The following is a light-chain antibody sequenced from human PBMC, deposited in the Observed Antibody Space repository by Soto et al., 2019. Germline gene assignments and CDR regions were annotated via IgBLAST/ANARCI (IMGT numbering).Light chain of an antibody. Sequence: QSVLTQPPSASGSPGQSVTSCCTGTSSDVGGYNSVSWYQQYPGKAPKLMIYDVSKRPSGVPDRFSGSKSDNTASLTVSGLQAEDEADYYCCSFAGINNLVFGTGTKVTVL. CDR2: DVS. CDR1: SSDVGGYNS. CDR3: CSFAGINNLV. J-gene: IGLJ1*01. V-gene: IGLV2-8*01.